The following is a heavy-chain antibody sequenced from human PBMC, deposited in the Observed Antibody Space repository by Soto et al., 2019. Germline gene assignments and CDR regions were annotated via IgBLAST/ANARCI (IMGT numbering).Heavy chain of an antibody. CDR1: GGSISSSSYY. Sequence: QLQLQESGPGLVKPSETLSLTCTVSGGSISSSSYYWGWIRQPPGKGLEWIGSIYYSGSTYYNPSLKSRVTISVDTSKNQFSLKLSSVTAADTAVYYCARHEKAVAVRPYYYDSSGYPTEIDYWGQGTLVTVSS. D-gene: IGHD3-22*01. V-gene: IGHV4-39*01. J-gene: IGHJ4*02. CDR2: IYYSGST. CDR3: ARHEKAVAVRPYYYDSSGYPTEIDY.